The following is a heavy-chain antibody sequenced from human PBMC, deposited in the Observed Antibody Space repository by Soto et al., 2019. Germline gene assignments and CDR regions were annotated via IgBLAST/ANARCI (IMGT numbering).Heavy chain of an antibody. D-gene: IGHD3-3*02. CDR3: GRDSYYHSISGYSVFDY. Sequence: QVQLVESGGGVVQPGRSLRLSCADSGLSFSSYGMHWVRQAPGEGLEWVAAISYDGSNKNYLASVEGRFTISRDNSKNTLYLKMNALRLGDTAVYYCGRDSYYHSISGYSVFDYWGQGPLFTVSS. V-gene: IGHV3-30*03. CDR2: ISYDGSNK. CDR1: GLSFSSYG. J-gene: IGHJ4*02.